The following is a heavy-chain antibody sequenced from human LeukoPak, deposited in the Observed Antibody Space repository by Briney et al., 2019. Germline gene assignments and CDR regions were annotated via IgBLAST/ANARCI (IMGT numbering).Heavy chain of an antibody. D-gene: IGHD3-22*01. Sequence: GRSLRLSCAASGFTFSSYAMHWVRQAPGKGLEWVAVISYDGSNKYYADSVKGRFTISRDNSKNTLYLQMNSLRAEDTAVYYCARSRQNYYDSSGFGYWGQGTLVTVSS. CDR3: ARSRQNYYDSSGFGY. CDR1: GFTFSSYA. V-gene: IGHV3-30-3*01. J-gene: IGHJ4*02. CDR2: ISYDGSNK.